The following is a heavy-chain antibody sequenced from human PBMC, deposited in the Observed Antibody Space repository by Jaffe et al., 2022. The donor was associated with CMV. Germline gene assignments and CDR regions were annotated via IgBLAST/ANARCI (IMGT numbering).Heavy chain of an antibody. CDR1: GFTFSTYE. D-gene: IGHD2-2*01. CDR3: ARRSSSTSCCAFDI. J-gene: IGHJ3*02. V-gene: IGHV3-48*03. CDR2: ISSSGSTI. Sequence: EVQLVESGGGLVQPGGSLRLSCAASGFTFSTYEMNWVRQAPGKGLDWVSYISSSGSTIYYADSVKGRFTISRDNAKNSLYLQMNSLRAEDTAVYYCARRSSSTSCCAFDIWGQGTMVTVSS.